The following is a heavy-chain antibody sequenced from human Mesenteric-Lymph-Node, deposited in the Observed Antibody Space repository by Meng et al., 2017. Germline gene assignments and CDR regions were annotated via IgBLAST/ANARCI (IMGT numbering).Heavy chain of an antibody. V-gene: IGHV3-7*01. Sequence: GESLKISCAASGFTFSSYWMSWVRQAPGKGLEWVANVKQDGSEKYYVDSVKGRFTISRDNAKNLLYLEMSSLRAEDTAVYYCARGYSGSYYDVNVWGQGTTVTVSS. D-gene: IGHD1-26*01. CDR1: GFTFSSYW. J-gene: IGHJ6*02. CDR2: VKQDGSEK. CDR3: ARGYSGSYYDVNV.